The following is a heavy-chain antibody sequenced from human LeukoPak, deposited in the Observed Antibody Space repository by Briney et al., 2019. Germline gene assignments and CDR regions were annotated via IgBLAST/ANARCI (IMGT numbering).Heavy chain of an antibody. CDR3: AKWGDGYNKKNWFDP. V-gene: IGHV3-48*03. Sequence: QPGGSLRLSCVASGFTFSSYEMNWVRQAPGKGLEWVSYISFSGSTIYYADSVRDRFTISRDNAKNSLHLQMNSLRAEDTAVYYCAKWGDGYNKKNWFDPWGQGTLVTVSS. CDR1: GFTFSSYE. D-gene: IGHD5-24*01. J-gene: IGHJ5*02. CDR2: ISFSGSTI.